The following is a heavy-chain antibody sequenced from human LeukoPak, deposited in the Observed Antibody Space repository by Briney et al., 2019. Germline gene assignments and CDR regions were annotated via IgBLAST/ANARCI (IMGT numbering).Heavy chain of an antibody. D-gene: IGHD3-16*01. V-gene: IGHV4-34*01. CDR3: ARGRRPPLRGWFDP. CDR2: INHSGST. J-gene: IGHJ5*02. Sequence: SETVSLTCAVYGGTFSGYYWSWILQPPGKGLEWIGEINHSGSTNYNPSLKSRVTISVDTSKNQFSLKLSSVTAADTAVYYCARGRRPPLRGWFDPWGQGTLVTVSS. CDR1: GGTFSGYY.